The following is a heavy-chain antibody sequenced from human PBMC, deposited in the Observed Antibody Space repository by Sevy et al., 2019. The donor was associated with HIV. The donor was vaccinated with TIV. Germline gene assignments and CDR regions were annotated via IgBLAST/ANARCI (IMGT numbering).Heavy chain of an antibody. CDR3: ARDPGTDY. D-gene: IGHD1-1*01. CDR2: VKEDGSAK. CDR1: GFTFSSYW. J-gene: IGHJ4*02. Sequence: GGSLRLSCTASGFTFSSYWMSWVRQAPGKGLEWVANVKEDGSAKYYVDSVKGRFTISRDNAKNSLYLQMNSLRAEDTAIYYCARDPGTDYWGQGTLVTVSS. V-gene: IGHV3-7*01.